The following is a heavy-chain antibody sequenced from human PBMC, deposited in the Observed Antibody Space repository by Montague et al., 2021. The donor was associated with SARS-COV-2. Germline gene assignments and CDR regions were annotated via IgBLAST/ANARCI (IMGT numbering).Heavy chain of an antibody. CDR2: IKQDGSAQ. CDR3: ARDPVEQQQLVHSLDY. J-gene: IGHJ4*02. Sequence: SLRLSCAASGFTFSTYWMTWVRQAPGKGLEWVAHIKQDGSAQYXXXSXXXRFTVSRDNAKKSLFLQMNSLRAEDTAVYFCARDPVEQQQLVHSLDYWGQGTLVIVSS. CDR1: GFTFSTYW. D-gene: IGHD6-13*01. V-gene: IGHV3-7*01.